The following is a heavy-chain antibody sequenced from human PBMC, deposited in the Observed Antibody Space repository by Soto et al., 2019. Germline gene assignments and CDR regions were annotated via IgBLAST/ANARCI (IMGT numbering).Heavy chain of an antibody. Sequence: ASVKVSCKVSGYTHTELSMHWVRQAPGKGLEWMGGFDPEDGETIYAQKFQGRVTMTEDTSTDTAYMELSSLRSEDTAVYYCATSNERITIFGVVMPFDYWGQGTLVTVSS. V-gene: IGHV1-24*01. J-gene: IGHJ4*02. CDR3: ATSNERITIFGVVMPFDY. CDR2: FDPEDGET. CDR1: GYTHTELS. D-gene: IGHD3-3*01.